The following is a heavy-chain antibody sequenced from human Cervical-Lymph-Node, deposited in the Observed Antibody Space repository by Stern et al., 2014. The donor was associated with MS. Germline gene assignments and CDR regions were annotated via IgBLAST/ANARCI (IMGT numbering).Heavy chain of an antibody. CDR3: ARKGTYGLDY. CDR2: IYPDDSDA. D-gene: IGHD3-10*01. J-gene: IGHJ4*02. CDR1: GYNFASYW. Sequence: VQLVESGAEVKKPGESLKISCKGSGYNFASYWIGWVRQVPGKGLEWMGIIYPDDSDARYTPSFQDQVTMSADKSIGTAYLQWSSLKASDTAFYFCARKGTYGLDYWGQGALVTVSS. V-gene: IGHV5-51*01.